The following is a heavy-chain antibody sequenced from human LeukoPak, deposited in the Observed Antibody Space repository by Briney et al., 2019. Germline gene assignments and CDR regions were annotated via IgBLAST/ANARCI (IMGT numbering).Heavy chain of an antibody. CDR3: ARDPSVVTPLDTYFDY. D-gene: IGHD4-23*01. V-gene: IGHV4-34*01. Sequence: PSETLSLTCAVYGGSFSGYYWSWIRQPPGKGLEWIGEINHSGSTNYNPSLKSRVTISVDTSKNQFSLKLSSVTAEDTAVYYCARDPSVVTPLDTYFDYWGQGTLVTVSS. J-gene: IGHJ4*02. CDR2: INHSGST. CDR1: GGSFSGYY.